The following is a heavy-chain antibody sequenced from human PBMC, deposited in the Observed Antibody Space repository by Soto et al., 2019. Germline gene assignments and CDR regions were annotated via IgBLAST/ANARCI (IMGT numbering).Heavy chain of an antibody. CDR3: ARGSLLWFGELNWFDP. Sequence: QVQLQESGPGLVKPSQTLSLTCTVSGGSISSGDYYWSWIRQPPGKGLEWIGYIYYSGSTYYNPSLKSRVTISVDPSKNQFSLKLSSVTAADTAVYYCARGSLLWFGELNWFDPWGQGTLVTVSS. CDR1: GGSISSGDYY. V-gene: IGHV4-30-4*01. CDR2: IYYSGST. J-gene: IGHJ5*02. D-gene: IGHD3-10*01.